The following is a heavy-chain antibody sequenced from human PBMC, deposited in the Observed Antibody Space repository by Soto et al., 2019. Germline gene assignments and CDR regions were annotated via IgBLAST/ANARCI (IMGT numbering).Heavy chain of an antibody. CDR2: ISYDGSNK. J-gene: IGHJ4*02. Sequence: PGGSLRLSCAASGFTFSSYAMHWVRQAPGKGLEWVAVISYDGSNKYYADSVKGRFTISGDNSKNTLYLQMNSLRAEDTAVYYCARDGIPPLSGSWVFDYWGQGTLVTVSS. CDR3: ARDGIPPLSGSWVFDY. D-gene: IGHD6-13*01. V-gene: IGHV3-30-3*01. CDR1: GFTFSSYA.